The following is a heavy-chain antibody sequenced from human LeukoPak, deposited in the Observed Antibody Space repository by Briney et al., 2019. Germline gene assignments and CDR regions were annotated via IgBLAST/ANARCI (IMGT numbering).Heavy chain of an antibody. V-gene: IGHV1-69*16. CDR3: ALPAAGTSTIDY. Sequence: SVTVSCKASGGTFSRYSISWVRQAPGQGLEWMGGIIPILGTANYAQKFQGRVTITTDESTSTAYMELSSLISEDTAVYYCALPAAGTSTIDYWGQGTLVTVSS. CDR1: GGTFSRYS. D-gene: IGHD6-13*01. CDR2: IIPILGTA. J-gene: IGHJ4*02.